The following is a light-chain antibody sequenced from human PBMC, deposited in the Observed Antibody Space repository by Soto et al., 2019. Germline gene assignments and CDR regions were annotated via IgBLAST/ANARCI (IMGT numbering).Light chain of an antibody. CDR2: EVT. V-gene: IGLV2-14*01. CDR3: TSYTNNNTLI. CDR1: SSDVGGYNY. Sequence: QSVLTQPASVSGSPGQSITISCTGTSSDVGGYNYVSWYQQHPGRAPRLVIYEVTNRPSGVSNRFSGSKSGNTASLTISGLQAEDEANYYCTSYTNNNTLIFGGGTKVTVL. J-gene: IGLJ2*01.